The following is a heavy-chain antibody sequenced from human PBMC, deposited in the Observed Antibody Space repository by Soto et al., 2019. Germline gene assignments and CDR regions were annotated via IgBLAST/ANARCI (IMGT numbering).Heavy chain of an antibody. CDR3: ARDRHNGMDV. Sequence: SETLSLTCTVSGGSISSYYWSWIRQPPGKGLEWIGYIYYSGSTNYNPSLKSRVTISVDTSKNQFSLKLSSVTAADTAVYYCARDRHNGMDVWGQGTTVTVSS. V-gene: IGHV4-59*01. D-gene: IGHD2-21*01. CDR2: IYYSGST. CDR1: GGSISSYY. J-gene: IGHJ6*02.